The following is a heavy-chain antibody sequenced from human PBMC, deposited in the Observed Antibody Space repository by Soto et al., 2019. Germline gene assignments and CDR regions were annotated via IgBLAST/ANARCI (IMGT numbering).Heavy chain of an antibody. CDR1: GDSMGSGDYS. D-gene: IGHD3-10*01. Sequence: QVQLQESGPGLVKPSQTLSLTCTVSGDSMGSGDYSWTWIRQPPGKGLEWIGYIYYIGTTFYNPSLESRVNISIDTSKNHFSLRLTAVTAADTAVYYGSRGSTYYGFLTWGQGTLVTVSS. CDR2: IYYIGTT. J-gene: IGHJ5*02. CDR3: SRGSTYYGFLT. V-gene: IGHV4-30-4*01.